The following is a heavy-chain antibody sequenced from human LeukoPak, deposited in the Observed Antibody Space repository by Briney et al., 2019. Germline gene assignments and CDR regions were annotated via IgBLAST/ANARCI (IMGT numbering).Heavy chain of an antibody. J-gene: IGHJ6*03. CDR2: INHSGST. CDR3: ARGRTDSGEVYYYYMDV. V-gene: IGHV4-34*01. Sequence: SETLSLTRAVYGGSFSGYYWSWIRQPPEKGLEWIGEINHSGSTNYNPSLKSRVTISVDTSKNQFSLKLSSVTAADTAVYYCARGRTDSGEVYYYYMDVWGKGTTVTVSS. D-gene: IGHD3-10*01. CDR1: GGSFSGYY.